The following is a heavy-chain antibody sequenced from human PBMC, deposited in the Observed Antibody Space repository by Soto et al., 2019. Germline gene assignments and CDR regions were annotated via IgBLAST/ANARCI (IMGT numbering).Heavy chain of an antibody. Sequence: ESGGGVVQPGRSLRLSCAASGFTFSSYGMHWVRQAPGKGLEWVAVISYDGSNKYYADSVKGRFTISRDNSKNTLYLQMNSLRAEDTAVYYCAKDLIRYDFWSGTETYYYYYGMDVWGQGTTVTVSS. CDR1: GFTFSSYG. D-gene: IGHD3-3*01. CDR2: ISYDGSNK. V-gene: IGHV3-30*18. J-gene: IGHJ6*02. CDR3: AKDLIRYDFWSGTETYYYYYGMDV.